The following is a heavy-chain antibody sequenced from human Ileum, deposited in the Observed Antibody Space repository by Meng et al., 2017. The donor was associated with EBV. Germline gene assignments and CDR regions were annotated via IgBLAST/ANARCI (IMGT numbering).Heavy chain of an antibody. CDR1: GGSISSGGYD. Sequence: QLEVSGPGLVRPSQPRSFTCAVSGGSISSGGYDWSWVRQPPGKGLEWIGYIYKSGSTYYNPSLTSRVTISVDTSKNQFFLKLGSVTAADTGVYYCARGGDTSGYSLDYWGQGILVTVSS. J-gene: IGHJ4*02. D-gene: IGHD3-22*01. V-gene: IGHV4-30-4*01. CDR2: IYKSGST. CDR3: ARGGDTSGYSLDY.